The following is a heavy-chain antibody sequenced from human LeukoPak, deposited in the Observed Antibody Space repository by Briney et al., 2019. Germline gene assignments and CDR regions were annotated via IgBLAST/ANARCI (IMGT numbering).Heavy chain of an antibody. J-gene: IGHJ4*02. CDR3: AYDFASDY. D-gene: IGHD3-3*01. CDR2: ISSSSSTI. CDR1: GFTFSSYS. V-gene: IGHV3-48*01. Sequence: GGSLRLSCAASGFTFSSYSMNWVRQAPGKGLEWVSYISSSSSTIYYADSVKGRFTISRDNAKNSLYLQMNSLIAEDTAVYYCAYDFASDYWGQGTLVTVSS.